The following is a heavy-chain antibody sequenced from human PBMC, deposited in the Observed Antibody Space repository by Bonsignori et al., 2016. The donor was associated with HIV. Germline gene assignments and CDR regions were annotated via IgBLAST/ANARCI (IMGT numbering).Heavy chain of an antibody. J-gene: IGHJ3*02. CDR1: GGSFSGYY. Sequence: SETLSLTCAVYGGSFSGYYWSWIRQPPGKGLEWIGEINHSGSTNYNPSLKSRVTISVDTSKNQFSLKLSSVTAADTAVYYCARGGSPYGMIVVDRRSGRAFDIWGQGTMVTVSS. CDR3: ARGGSPYGMIVVDRRSGRAFDI. CDR2: INHSGST. V-gene: IGHV4-34*01. D-gene: IGHD3-22*01.